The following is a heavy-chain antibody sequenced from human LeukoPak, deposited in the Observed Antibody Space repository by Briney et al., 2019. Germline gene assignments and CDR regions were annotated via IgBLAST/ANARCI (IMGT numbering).Heavy chain of an antibody. CDR3: ARETQGHSSGYDAFDV. Sequence: GGSLRLSCAASGLTVSSNYMSWVRQAPGKGLEWVSVIYSGGSTYYADSVKGRFTLSRDSSKNTLFLQMNSLRAEDTAVYYCARETQGHSSGYDAFDVWGQGTLVTVSS. CDR1: GLTVSSNY. CDR2: IYSGGST. J-gene: IGHJ3*01. D-gene: IGHD3-22*01. V-gene: IGHV3-66*01.